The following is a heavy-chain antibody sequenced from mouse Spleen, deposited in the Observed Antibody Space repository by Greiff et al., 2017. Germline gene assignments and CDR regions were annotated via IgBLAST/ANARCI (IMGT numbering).Heavy chain of an antibody. J-gene: IGHJ3*01. CDR2: IDPSDSET. CDR1: GYTFTSYW. D-gene: IGHD2-10*01. CDR3: ARETGLLLFAY. Sequence: VQLQQPGAELVRPGSSVKLSCKASGYTFTSYWMHWVKQRPIQGLEWIGNIDPSDSETHYNQKFKDKATLTVDKSSSTAYMQLSSLTSEDSAVYYCARETGLLLFAYWAQGTLVTVSA. V-gene: IGHV1-52*01.